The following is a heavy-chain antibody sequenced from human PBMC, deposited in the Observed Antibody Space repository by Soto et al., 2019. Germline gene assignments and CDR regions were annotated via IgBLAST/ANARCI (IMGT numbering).Heavy chain of an antibody. J-gene: IGHJ4*02. D-gene: IGHD3-16*02. CDR3: ARGHDYVWGSYRYCGSYFDY. CDR1: GGSFSGYY. Sequence: TLSLTCAVYGGSFSGYYWSWIRQPPGKGLEWIGEINHSGSTNYNPSLKSRVTISVDTSKNQFSLKLSSVTAADTAVYYCARGHDYVWGSYRYCGSYFDYWGQGTLVTVSS. V-gene: IGHV4-34*01. CDR2: INHSGST.